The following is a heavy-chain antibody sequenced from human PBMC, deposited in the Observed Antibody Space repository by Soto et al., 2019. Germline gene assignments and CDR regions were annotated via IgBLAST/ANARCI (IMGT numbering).Heavy chain of an antibody. CDR3: ARDGYYDFWSGYYTDY. D-gene: IGHD3-3*01. J-gene: IGHJ4*02. V-gene: IGHV1-2*02. Sequence: ASVKVSCKASGYTFTGYYMHWVRQAPGQGLEWMGWTNPNSGGTNYAQKFQGRVTMTRDTSISTAYMELSRLRSDDTAVYYCARDGYYDFWSGYYTDYWGQGTLVTVSS. CDR2: TNPNSGGT. CDR1: GYTFTGYY.